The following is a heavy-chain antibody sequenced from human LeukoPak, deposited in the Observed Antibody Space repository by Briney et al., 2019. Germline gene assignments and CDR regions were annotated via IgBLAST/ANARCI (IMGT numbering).Heavy chain of an antibody. CDR3: ARGARIVLMVYAKNWFDP. J-gene: IGHJ5*02. D-gene: IGHD2-8*01. CDR2: INHSGST. CDR1: GGSFCGYY. Sequence: PSETLSLTSAVYGGSFCGYYWSWIRQPPGKGLEWIGEINHSGSTNYNPSLKSRVTISVDTSKNQFSLKLSSVTAADTAVYYCARGARIVLMVYAKNWFDPWGQGTLVTVSS. V-gene: IGHV4-34*01.